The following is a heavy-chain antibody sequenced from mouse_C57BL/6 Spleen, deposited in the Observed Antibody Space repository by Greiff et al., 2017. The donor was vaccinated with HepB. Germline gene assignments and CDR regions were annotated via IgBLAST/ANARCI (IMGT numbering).Heavy chain of an antibody. D-gene: IGHD1-1*01. V-gene: IGHV5-17*01. CDR3: ARRYGSSYWYFDV. CDR1: GFTFSDYG. J-gene: IGHJ1*03. CDR2: ISSGSSTI. Sequence: EVKLMESGGGLVKPGGSLKLSCAASGFTFSDYGMHWVRQAPEKGLEWVAYISSGSSTIYYADTVKGRFTISRDNAKNTLFLQMTRLRSEDTAMYYCARRYGSSYWYFDVWGTGTTVTVSS.